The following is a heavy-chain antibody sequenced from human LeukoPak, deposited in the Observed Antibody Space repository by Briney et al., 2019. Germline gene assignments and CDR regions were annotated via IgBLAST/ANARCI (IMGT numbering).Heavy chain of an antibody. CDR1: GFIFNTYS. D-gene: IGHD3-9*01. V-gene: IGHV3-23*01. Sequence: GSLRLSCAASGFIFNTYSMHWVRQAPGKGLEWVSAISGSGGSTYYADSVKGRFTISRDNSKNTLYLQMNSLRAEDTAVYYCANYYDILTGYPTYFDYWGQGTLVTVSS. CDR2: ISGSGGST. J-gene: IGHJ4*02. CDR3: ANYYDILTGYPTYFDY.